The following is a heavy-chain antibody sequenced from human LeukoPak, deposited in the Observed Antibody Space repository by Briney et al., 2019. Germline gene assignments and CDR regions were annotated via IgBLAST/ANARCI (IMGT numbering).Heavy chain of an antibody. V-gene: IGHV1-18*01. J-gene: IGHJ3*02. D-gene: IGHD3-16*01. CDR3: ATDLGLARDAFDI. CDR2: ISAYNGNT. Sequence: EASVKVSCKASGYTFTSYGISWVRQAPGQGLEWMGWISAYNGNTNYAQKLQGRVTMTEDTSTDTAYMELSSLRSEDTAVYYCATDLGLARDAFDIWGQGTMVTVSS. CDR1: GYTFTSYG.